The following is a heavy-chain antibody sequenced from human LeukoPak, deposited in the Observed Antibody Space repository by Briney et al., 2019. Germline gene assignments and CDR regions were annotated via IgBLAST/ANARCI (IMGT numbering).Heavy chain of an antibody. D-gene: IGHD2-2*01. V-gene: IGHV1-69*04. J-gene: IGHJ3*02. CDR1: GGTFSSYT. Sequence: SVKLSCKASGGTFSSYTISWVRQAPGQGLEWMGRIIPILGIANYAQKFQGRVTITADKSTSTAYMELSSLRSEDTAVYYCAREKGYCSSTSCFDAFDIWGQGTMVTVSS. CDR2: IIPILGIA. CDR3: AREKGYCSSTSCFDAFDI.